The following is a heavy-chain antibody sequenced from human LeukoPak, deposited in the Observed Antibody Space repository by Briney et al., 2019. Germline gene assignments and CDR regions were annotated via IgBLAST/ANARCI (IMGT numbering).Heavy chain of an antibody. CDR2: IYTSGST. D-gene: IGHD3-10*01. Sequence: SETLSLTCTVSGGSISSYYWSWLRQPAGRGLEWIGRIYTSGSTNYNPSLKSRVTMSVDTSKNQFSLKLSSVTAADTAVYYCAREDYYGSGSYYSYWGQGTLVTVSS. CDR3: AREDYYGSGSYYSY. CDR1: GGSISSYY. J-gene: IGHJ4*02. V-gene: IGHV4-4*07.